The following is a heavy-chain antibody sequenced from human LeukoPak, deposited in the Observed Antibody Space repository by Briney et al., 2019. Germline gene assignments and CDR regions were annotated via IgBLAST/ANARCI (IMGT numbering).Heavy chain of an antibody. V-gene: IGHV3-15*01. J-gene: IGHJ4*02. CDR2: FKSKVDGGTT. Sequence: GRSLRLSCAASGFTFSSYGMHWVRQAPGKGLEWVGRFKSKVDGGTTDYAAPVKGRFTFSRDDSKNTLYLQMNSLKTEDTAVSYCTTAPAGYGLDYYWGQGTLVTGSS. CDR3: TTAPAGYGLDYY. CDR1: GFTFSSYG. D-gene: IGHD3-16*01.